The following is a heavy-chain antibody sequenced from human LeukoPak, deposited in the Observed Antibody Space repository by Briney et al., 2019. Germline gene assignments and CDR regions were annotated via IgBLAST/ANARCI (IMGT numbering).Heavy chain of an antibody. D-gene: IGHD6-19*01. CDR1: GYTLTSYA. V-gene: IGHV1-2*02. J-gene: IGHJ4*02. CDR2: INPNRGGT. CDR3: ARDVRAVAGHFDS. Sequence: GASVKASCKASGYTLTSYAMSWVRQAPGQGLEWMGWINPNRGGTNYAQKFQGRVTMTRDTTISTAYMELSRLRSDDPALYYCARDVRAVAGHFDSWGEGALVTVSS.